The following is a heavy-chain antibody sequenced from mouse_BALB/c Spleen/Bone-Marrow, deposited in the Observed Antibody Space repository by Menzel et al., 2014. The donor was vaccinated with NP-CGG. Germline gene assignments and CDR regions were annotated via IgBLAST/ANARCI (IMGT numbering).Heavy chain of an antibody. CDR1: GFNIKDTY. D-gene: IGHD1-1*01. CDR2: IDPANGNT. CDR3: ARYYYGSSLFDY. Sequence: DVKLVEYGAELVKPGASVKLSCTASGFNIKDTYMHWVKQRPEQGLEWIGRIDPANGNTKYDPKFQGKATITADTSSNTAYLQLSSLTSEDTAVYYCARYYYGSSLFDYWGQGTTLTVSS. J-gene: IGHJ2*01. V-gene: IGHV14-3*02.